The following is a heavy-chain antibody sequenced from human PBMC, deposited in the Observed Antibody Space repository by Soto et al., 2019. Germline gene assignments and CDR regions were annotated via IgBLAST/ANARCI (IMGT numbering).Heavy chain of an antibody. CDR2: IYNSGST. J-gene: IGHJ4*02. CDR1: GGSISSSSHY. V-gene: IGHV4-39*01. CDR3: ARLGEGSRLVDS. D-gene: IGHD3-10*01. Sequence: QLQLQESGPGLVKPSETLSLTCTVAGGSISSSSHYWGWIRQPPGKGLEWIGSIYNSGSTYYNPSLKGRITMSVDTPKNQFSLKLSSVTAADTAVYYCARLGEGSRLVDSWGQGTLVPVSS.